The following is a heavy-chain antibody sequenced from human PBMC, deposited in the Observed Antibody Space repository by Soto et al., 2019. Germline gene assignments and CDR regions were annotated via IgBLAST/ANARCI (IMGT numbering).Heavy chain of an antibody. CDR1: GGTFSSYA. CDR3: ARVRGTVVTPYPDY. J-gene: IGHJ4*02. CDR2: IIPIFGTA. Sequence: GASVKVSCKASGGTFSSYAISWVRQAPGQGLEWMGGIIPIFGTANYAQKFQGRVTITADESTSTAYMELSSLRSEDTAVYYCARVRGTVVTPYPDYWGQGTLVAVSS. D-gene: IGHD2-21*02. V-gene: IGHV1-69*13.